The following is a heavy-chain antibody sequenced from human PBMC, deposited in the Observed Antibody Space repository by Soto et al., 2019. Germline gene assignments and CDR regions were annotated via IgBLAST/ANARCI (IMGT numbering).Heavy chain of an antibody. Sequence: SVKVSCKASGGTFSSYAISWVRQAPGQGLEWMGGIIPIFGTANCAQKFQGRVTITADESTSTAYMELSSLRSEDTAVYYCARSNVLRFLEWLLGGMDVWGQGTTVTVSS. CDR3: ARSNVLRFLEWLLGGMDV. V-gene: IGHV1-69*13. CDR1: GGTFSSYA. J-gene: IGHJ6*02. D-gene: IGHD3-3*01. CDR2: IIPIFGTA.